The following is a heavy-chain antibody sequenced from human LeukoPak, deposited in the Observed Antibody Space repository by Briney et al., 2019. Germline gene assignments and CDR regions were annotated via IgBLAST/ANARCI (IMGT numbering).Heavy chain of an antibody. Sequence: PGGSLRLSCTASGFTFSSYWMNWVRQAPGKGLEWVGRIKSKTDGGTTDYAAPVKGRFTISRDDSKNTLYLQMNSLKTEDTAVYYCTTPPGNYYAWAYFQHWGQGTLVTVSS. J-gene: IGHJ1*01. CDR3: TTPPGNYYAWAYFQH. V-gene: IGHV3-15*01. D-gene: IGHD1-26*01. CDR2: IKSKTDGGTT. CDR1: GFTFSSYW.